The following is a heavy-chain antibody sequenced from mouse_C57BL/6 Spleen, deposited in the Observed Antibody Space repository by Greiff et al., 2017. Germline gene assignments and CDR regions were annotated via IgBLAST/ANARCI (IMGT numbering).Heavy chain of an antibody. Sequence: QVQLQQSGPELVKPGASVKISCKASGYAFSSSWMNWVKQRPGKGLEWIGRIYPGDGDTNYNGKFKGKATLTADKSSSTAYMQLSSLTSEDSAVYFCARSLLRDGSVAFDYWGQGTTLTVSS. V-gene: IGHV1-82*01. CDR3: ARSLLRDGSVAFDY. J-gene: IGHJ2*01. D-gene: IGHD2-10*01. CDR1: GYAFSSSW. CDR2: IYPGDGDT.